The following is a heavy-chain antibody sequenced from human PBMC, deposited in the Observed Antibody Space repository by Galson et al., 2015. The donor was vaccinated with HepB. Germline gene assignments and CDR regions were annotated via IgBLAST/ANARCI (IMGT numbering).Heavy chain of an antibody. CDR1: GFTFSSYG. CDR3: ARASQAQEFDY. V-gene: IGHV3-33*01. D-gene: IGHD6-6*01. J-gene: IGHJ4*02. Sequence: SLRLSCAASGFTFSSYGMHWVRQAPGKGLEWVAVIWYDGSNKYYADSVKGRFTISRDNSKNTLYLKMNSLRAEDTAVYYCARASQAQEFDYWGQGTLVTVSS. CDR2: IWYDGSNK.